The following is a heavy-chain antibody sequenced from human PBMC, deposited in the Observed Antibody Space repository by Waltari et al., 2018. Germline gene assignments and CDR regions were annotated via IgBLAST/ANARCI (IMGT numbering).Heavy chain of an antibody. CDR3: ATYSSSWDDAFDI. V-gene: IGHV4-31*03. CDR2: IYYSGST. D-gene: IGHD6-13*01. Sequence: QVQLQESGPGLVKPSQTLSLTCTVSGGSISSGGYSWSWLRQHPGKGLEWIGYIYYSGSTYYNPSLKSRVTISVDTSKNQFSLKLSSVTAADTAVYYCATYSSSWDDAFDIWGQGTMVTVSS. J-gene: IGHJ3*02. CDR1: GGSISSGGYS.